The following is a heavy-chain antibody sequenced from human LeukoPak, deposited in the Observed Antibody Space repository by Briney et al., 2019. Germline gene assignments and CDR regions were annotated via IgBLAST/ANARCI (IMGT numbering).Heavy chain of an antibody. D-gene: IGHD1-26*01. CDR1: GYIFTSYW. Sequence: GESLKISCKGSGYIFTSYWIGWVRQMPGKGLEWMGIIYPGDSDTRYSPSFQGQVTISADKSISTAYLQWSSLKASDTAMYYCASLRAWELLYFDYWGQGTLVTVSS. CDR2: IYPGDSDT. CDR3: ASLRAWELLYFDY. J-gene: IGHJ4*02. V-gene: IGHV5-51*01.